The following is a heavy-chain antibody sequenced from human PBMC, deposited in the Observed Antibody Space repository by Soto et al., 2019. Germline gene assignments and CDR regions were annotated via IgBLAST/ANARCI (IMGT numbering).Heavy chain of an antibody. CDR3: AKALRNYYDSSGYYKGGAFDI. CDR2: ISGSGGST. V-gene: IGHV3-23*01. J-gene: IGHJ3*02. CDR1: GFTFSSYA. Sequence: GGSLRLSCAASGFTFSSYAMSWVRQAPGKGLEWVSAISGSGGSTYYADSVKGRFTISRDNSKNTLYLQMNSLRAKDTAVYYCAKALRNYYDSSGYYKGGAFDIWGQGTMVTVSS. D-gene: IGHD3-22*01.